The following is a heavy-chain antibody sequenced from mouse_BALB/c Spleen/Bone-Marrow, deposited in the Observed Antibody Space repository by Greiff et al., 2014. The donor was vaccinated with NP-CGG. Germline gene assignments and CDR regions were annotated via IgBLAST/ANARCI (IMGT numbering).Heavy chain of an antibody. Sequence: VQLQQSGGGLVEPGGSLKLSCAASGFTFSDYYMYWVRQTPEKRLEWVATISDGGGYTYYPDSVWGRFTISRDNAKNNLYLQMSSLKSEDTAMYYCARSGERYGAMDYWGQGTSVNVFS. D-gene: IGHD2-10*02. V-gene: IGHV5-4*02. CDR3: ARSGERYGAMDY. CDR1: GFTFSDYY. CDR2: ISDGGGYT. J-gene: IGHJ4*01.